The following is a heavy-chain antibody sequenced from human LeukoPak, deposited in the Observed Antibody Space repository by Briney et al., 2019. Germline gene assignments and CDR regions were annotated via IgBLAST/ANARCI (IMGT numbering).Heavy chain of an antibody. CDR1: GFTFRDYY. V-gene: IGHV3-11*04. CDR3: ARAFNDGFDI. CDR2: ISSSGSRI. Sequence: GGSLRLSCAAAGFTFRDYYMGWIRQAPGKVREWVSYISSSGSRIYNADSVKGRFTISRDNAKNSLYLQMNSLRAEDTAVYFCARAFNDGFDIWGQGTMVTVSS. J-gene: IGHJ3*02.